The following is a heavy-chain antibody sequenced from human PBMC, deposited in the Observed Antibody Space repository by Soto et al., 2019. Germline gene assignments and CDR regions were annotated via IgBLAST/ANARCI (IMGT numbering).Heavy chain of an antibody. V-gene: IGHV3-33*01. J-gene: IGHJ4*02. Sequence: QVQLVESGGGVVQPGRSLRLSCAAYGFTFSSYGIHWVRQAPGKGLEWVALIWYDGSNKDYADSVKGRFTISRDNSKNMLYLQMKGLRAEDTAVYYCAREQGNCGGDCYSGGYDNWGQGTLVTVSS. CDR1: GFTFSSYG. CDR2: IWYDGSNK. CDR3: AREQGNCGGDCYSGGYDN. D-gene: IGHD2-21*02.